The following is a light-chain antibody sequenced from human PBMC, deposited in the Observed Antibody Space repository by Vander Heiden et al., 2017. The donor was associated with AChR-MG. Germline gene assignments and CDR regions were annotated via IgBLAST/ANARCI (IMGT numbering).Light chain of an antibody. CDR2: KAS. V-gene: IGKV1-5*03. Sequence: DIQMTQSPSTLSASVGDRVTITCRASQSISSWLAWDQQKPGKAPKLLIYKASSLESGVPSRFSGSGSGTEFTLTISSLQPDDFATDDGQQQGTFGQGTKVEIK. J-gene: IGKJ1*01. CDR3: QQQGT. CDR1: QSISSW.